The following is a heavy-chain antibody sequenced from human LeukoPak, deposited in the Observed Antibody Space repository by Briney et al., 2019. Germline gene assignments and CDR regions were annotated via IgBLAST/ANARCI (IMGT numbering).Heavy chain of an antibody. D-gene: IGHD3-10*01. CDR2: ISYDGSNK. CDR3: AKDEEGYGSGSYYNVPSLIIDY. CDR1: GFTFSSYA. Sequence: GGSLRLSCAASGFTFSSYAMHWVRQAPGKGLEWVAVISYDGSNKYYADSVKGRFTISRDNSKNTLYLQMNSLRAEDTAVYYCAKDEEGYGSGSYYNVPSLIIDYWGQGTLVTVSS. V-gene: IGHV3-30-3*01. J-gene: IGHJ4*02.